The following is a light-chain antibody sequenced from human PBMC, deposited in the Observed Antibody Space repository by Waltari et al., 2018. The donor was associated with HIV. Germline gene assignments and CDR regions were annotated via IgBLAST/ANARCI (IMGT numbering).Light chain of an antibody. CDR2: EVS. J-gene: IGLJ1*01. Sequence: QSALTQPASVSGSPGQSITISCTGTSSDVGGYNYVSWYQQHPGKGPKLMISEVSNRPSGVTNRFSGSKSGNTASLTISGLQVEDEADYYCSSYTSSSTLYVFGTGTKVTVL. CDR1: SSDVGGYNY. V-gene: IGLV2-14*01. CDR3: SSYTSSSTLYV.